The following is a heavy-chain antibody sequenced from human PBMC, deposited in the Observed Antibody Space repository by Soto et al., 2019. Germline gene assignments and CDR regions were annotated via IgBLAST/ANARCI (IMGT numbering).Heavy chain of an antibody. CDR3: ARHGQVNIWGSYRSPKGRKTYYYYMDV. D-gene: IGHD3-16*02. V-gene: IGHV5-51*01. CDR2: IYPGDSDT. CDR1: GYSFTSYW. Sequence: GESLKISCKGSGYSFTSYWIGWVRQMPGKGLEWMGIIYPGDSDTRYSPSFQGQVTISADKSISTAYLQWSSLKASDTAMYYCARHGQVNIWGSYRSPKGRKTYYYYMDVWGKGTTVTVSS. J-gene: IGHJ6*03.